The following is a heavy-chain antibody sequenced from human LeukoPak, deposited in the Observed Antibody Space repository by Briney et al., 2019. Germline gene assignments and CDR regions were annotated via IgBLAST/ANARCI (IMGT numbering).Heavy chain of an antibody. V-gene: IGHV4-59*08. CDR3: ARGGNYGDYDGYFDY. CDR1: GGSISSYY. J-gene: IGHJ4*02. Sequence: SETLSLTCTVSGGSISSYYWSWVRQPPGKGLEWIGYIYYTASTNYNRSLRSRVTISVDTSKNQFSLKLTSVTAADTAVYYCARGGNYGDYDGYFDYWGQGTLVTVSS. CDR2: IYYTAST. D-gene: IGHD4-17*01.